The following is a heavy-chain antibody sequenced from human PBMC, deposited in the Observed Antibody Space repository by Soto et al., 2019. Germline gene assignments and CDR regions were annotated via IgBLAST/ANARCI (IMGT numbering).Heavy chain of an antibody. CDR1: GFTFSSYA. CDR3: AKSLNRSGYNDY. CDR2: ISGSGGST. V-gene: IGHV3-23*01. J-gene: IGHJ4*02. Sequence: EVQLLESGGGLVQPGGSLRLSCAASGFTFSSYAMSWVRQAPGKGLEWVSAISGSGGSTYDADSVKGRFTISRDNSKNTLYLQMNSLRAEDTAVDYCAKSLNRSGYNDYWGQGTLVTVSS. D-gene: IGHD3-3*01.